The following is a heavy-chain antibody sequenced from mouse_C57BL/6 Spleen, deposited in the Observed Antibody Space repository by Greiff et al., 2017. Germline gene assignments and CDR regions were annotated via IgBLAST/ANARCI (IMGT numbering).Heavy chain of an antibody. D-gene: IGHD2-4*01. CDR3: ARSRMIYYEYDEAPFDY. CDR1: GYAFSSSW. Sequence: QVQLKESGPELVKPGASVKISCKASGYAFSSSWMNWVKQRPGKGLEWIGRIYPGDGDTNYNGKFKGKATLTADKSSSTAYMQLSSLTSEDSAVYFCARSRMIYYEYDEAPFDYWGQGTTLTVSS. J-gene: IGHJ2*01. CDR2: IYPGDGDT. V-gene: IGHV1-82*01.